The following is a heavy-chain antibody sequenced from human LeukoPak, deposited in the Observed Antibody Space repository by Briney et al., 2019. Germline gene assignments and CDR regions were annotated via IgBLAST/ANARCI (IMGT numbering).Heavy chain of an antibody. Sequence: PSETPSLTCTVSGGSISSSSYYWGWIRQPPGKGLEWIGSIYYSGSTYYNPSLKSRVSISVDTSKNQFSLKLSSVTAADTAVYYCARFDTAMVADPPGYWGQGTLVTVSS. D-gene: IGHD5-18*01. CDR1: GGSISSSSYY. CDR2: IYYSGST. V-gene: IGHV4-39*07. J-gene: IGHJ4*02. CDR3: ARFDTAMVADPPGY.